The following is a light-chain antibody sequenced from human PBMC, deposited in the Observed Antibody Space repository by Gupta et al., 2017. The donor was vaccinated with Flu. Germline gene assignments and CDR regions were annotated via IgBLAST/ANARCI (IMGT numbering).Light chain of an antibody. CDR2: DDS. CDR1: RIGSKS. V-gene: IGLV3-21*02. J-gene: IGLJ3*02. CDR3: QVWDSSSDPVV. Sequence: SYVLTQPPSVSVAPGQTARITCGGNRIGSKSVHWYQQKSGQAPVLVVYDDSARPSGIPERLSGSNSGNTATLTISRVEAEDEADYYCQVWDSSSDPVVFGGGTKLTV.